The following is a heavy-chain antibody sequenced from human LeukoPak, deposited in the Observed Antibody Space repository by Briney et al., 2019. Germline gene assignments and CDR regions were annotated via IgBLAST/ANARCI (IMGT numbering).Heavy chain of an antibody. V-gene: IGHV1-46*01. D-gene: IGHD3-22*01. Sequence: ASVKVSCKASGYTFTSYYMHWVRQAPGQGLEWMGIINPSGGSTSYAQKFQGRVTTTRDMSTSTVYMELSSLRSEDTAVYYCARVRNYYDTSGPLDYWGQGTLVTVSS. CDR2: INPSGGST. CDR1: GYTFTSYY. CDR3: ARVRNYYDTSGPLDY. J-gene: IGHJ4*02.